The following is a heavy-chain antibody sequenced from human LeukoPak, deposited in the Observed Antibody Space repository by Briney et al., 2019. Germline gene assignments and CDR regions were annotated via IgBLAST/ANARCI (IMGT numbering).Heavy chain of an antibody. CDR2: IYYSGST. V-gene: IGHV4-61*01. CDR1: GGSVSSGSYY. CDR3: ASSRGYYDSSGYYFDY. Sequence: SETLSLTCTVSGGSVSSGSYYWSWIRQPPGKGLEWIGYIYYSGSTNYNPSLKSRVTISVDTSKNQFSLKLSSVTAADTAVYYCASSRGYYDSSGYYFDYWGQGTLVTVSS. D-gene: IGHD3-22*01. J-gene: IGHJ4*02.